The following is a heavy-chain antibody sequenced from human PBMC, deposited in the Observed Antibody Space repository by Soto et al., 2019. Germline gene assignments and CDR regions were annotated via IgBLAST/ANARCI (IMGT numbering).Heavy chain of an antibody. J-gene: IGHJ4*02. Sequence: ASVKVSCKASGYTFTGYYMHWVRQAPGQGLEWMGWINPNSGGTNYAQKFQGRVTMTRDTSISTAYMELSRLRSDDTAVYYCARDGVLLWFGDEYCFDYWGQGPLVTVSS. CDR3: ARDGVLLWFGDEYCFDY. D-gene: IGHD3-10*01. CDR2: INPNSGGT. CDR1: GYTFTGYY. V-gene: IGHV1-2*02.